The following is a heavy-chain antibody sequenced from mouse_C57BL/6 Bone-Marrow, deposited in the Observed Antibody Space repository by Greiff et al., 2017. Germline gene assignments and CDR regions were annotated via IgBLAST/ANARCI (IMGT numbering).Heavy chain of an antibody. Sequence: VQLKESEGGLVQPGSSMKLSCTASGFTFSDYYMAWVRQVPEKGLEWVANINYDGSSTYYLDSLKSRFIISRDNAKNILYLQMSSLKSEDTATYYCASHYGSSPFAYWGQGTLVTVSA. J-gene: IGHJ3*01. CDR1: GFTFSDYY. D-gene: IGHD1-1*01. CDR3: ASHYGSSPFAY. CDR2: INYDGSST. V-gene: IGHV5-16*01.